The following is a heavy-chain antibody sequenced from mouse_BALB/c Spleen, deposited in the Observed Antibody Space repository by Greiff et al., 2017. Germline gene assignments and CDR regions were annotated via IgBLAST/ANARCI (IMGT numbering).Heavy chain of an antibody. Sequence: VKLMESGPGLVAPSQSLSITCTVSGFSLTDYGVSWIRQPPGKGLEWLGVIWGGGSTYYNSALKSRLSISKDNSKSQVFLKMNSLQTDATAMYYCAKHVYGYAYAMDYWGQGTSVTVSS. CDR3: AKHVYGYAYAMDY. CDR1: GFSLTDYG. J-gene: IGHJ4*01. V-gene: IGHV2-6-5*01. CDR2: IWGGGST. D-gene: IGHD2-2*01.